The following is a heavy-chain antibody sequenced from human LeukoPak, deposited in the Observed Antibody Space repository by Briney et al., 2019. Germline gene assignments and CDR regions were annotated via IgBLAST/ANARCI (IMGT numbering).Heavy chain of an antibody. V-gene: IGHV3-23*01. D-gene: IGHD2-2*01. J-gene: IGHJ4*02. CDR1: GFIFSNYA. CDR3: AKGGHVTSAATFDY. CDR2: LSGSGEST. Sequence: GGSLRLSCAVSGFIFSNYAMSWVRQAPGKGLEWVSTLSGSGESTFYADSVKGRFTISRDNSKNTVYLQMNSLRAEDTAVYYCAKGGHVTSAATFDYWGQGTLVTVSS.